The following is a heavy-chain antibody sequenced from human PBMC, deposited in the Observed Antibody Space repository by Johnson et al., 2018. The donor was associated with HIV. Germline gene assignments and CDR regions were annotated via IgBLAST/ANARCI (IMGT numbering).Heavy chain of an antibody. CDR3: ARRVMVRGRGGFDM. J-gene: IGHJ3*02. CDR2: IRYDGSNK. D-gene: IGHD3-10*01. Sequence: QVQLVESGGGLVKPGGSLRLSCAASGFTFSSYGMHWVRQSPGKGLEWVAFIRYDGSNKYYADSVKCRFTISRDNSKNTLYLQMNSLRAEDTAVYYCARRVMVRGRGGFDMWGQGTMVTVSS. V-gene: IGHV3-30*02. CDR1: GFTFSSYG.